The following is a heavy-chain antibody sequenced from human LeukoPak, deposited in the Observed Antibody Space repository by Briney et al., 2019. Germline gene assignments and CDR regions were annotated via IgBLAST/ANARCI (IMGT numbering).Heavy chain of an antibody. V-gene: IGHV3-23*01. Sequence: GGTLRLSCAASGFTFSGYGMSWVRQAPGKGLEWVSAISGSGGSTYYADSVKGRFTISRDNAKNSLYLQMNSLRAEDTAVYYCARGWGDYYGSGSYYNPNVYYFDYWGQGTLVTVSS. CDR1: GFTFSGYG. D-gene: IGHD3-10*01. CDR3: ARGWGDYYGSGSYYNPNVYYFDY. J-gene: IGHJ4*02. CDR2: ISGSGGST.